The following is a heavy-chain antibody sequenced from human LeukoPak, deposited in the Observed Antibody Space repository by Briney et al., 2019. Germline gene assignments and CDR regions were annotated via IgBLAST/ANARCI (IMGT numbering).Heavy chain of an antibody. Sequence: PGRSLRLSCAASGFTFDDYAMHWVQQAPGKGLEWVSGISWNSGSIGYAGSVKGRFTISRDNAKNSLYLQMNSLRAEDTALYYCAKGYYDSSGHIDYWGQGTLVTVSS. CDR1: GFTFDDYA. CDR3: AKGYYDSSGHIDY. V-gene: IGHV3-9*01. D-gene: IGHD3-22*01. J-gene: IGHJ4*02. CDR2: ISWNSGSI.